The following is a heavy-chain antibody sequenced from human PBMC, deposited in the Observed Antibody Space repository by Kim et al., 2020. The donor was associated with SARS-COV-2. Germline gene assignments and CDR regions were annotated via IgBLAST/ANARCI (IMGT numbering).Heavy chain of an antibody. CDR1: GFTFSNFR. CDR3: AKEGPIDCLGAD. D-gene: IGHD2-21*02. V-gene: IGHV3-23*01. Sequence: GGSLRLSCAVSGFTFSNFRMTWVRQAPGKGLKWVASVEQTGVYTYYADSVRVRFTISRDNSKNRLYLQMNNLTDEDAAIYYCAKEGPIDCLGADWGQGPLVTVSS. J-gene: IGHJ4*02. CDR2: VEQTGVYT.